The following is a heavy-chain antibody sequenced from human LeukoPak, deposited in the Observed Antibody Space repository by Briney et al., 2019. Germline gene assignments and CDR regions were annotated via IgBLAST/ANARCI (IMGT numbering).Heavy chain of an antibody. CDR2: IAHDGSIK. V-gene: IGHV3-30*18. CDR3: AKEDSNYYYYYYMDV. CDR1: GFTFSNYG. D-gene: IGHD4-11*01. J-gene: IGHJ6*03. Sequence: PGRSLRLSCAASGFTFSNYGMHWVRQAPGKGLEWVAVIAHDGSIKHYADSVKDRFTISRDNSKNTLYLQMNSLTSEDSAVYSCAKEDSNYYYYYYMDVWGKGTTVTVSS.